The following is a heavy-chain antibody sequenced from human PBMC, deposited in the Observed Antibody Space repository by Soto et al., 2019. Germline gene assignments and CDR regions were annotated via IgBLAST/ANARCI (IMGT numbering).Heavy chain of an antibody. CDR2: IYYSGST. CDR1: GGSISSYY. J-gene: IGHJ4*02. V-gene: IGHV4-59*01. D-gene: IGHD4-17*01. Sequence: SETLSLTCTVSGGSISSYYWSWIRQPPGKGLEWIGYIYYSGSTNYNPSLKSRVTISVDTSKNQFSLKLSSVTAADTAVYYCARWGDYGDFSAYYFAYWGQGTLLTVS. CDR3: ARWGDYGDFSAYYFAY.